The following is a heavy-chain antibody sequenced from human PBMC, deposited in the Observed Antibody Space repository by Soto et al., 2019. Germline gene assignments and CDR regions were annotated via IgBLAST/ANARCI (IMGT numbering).Heavy chain of an antibody. CDR3: ARLGAYYQSLDP. CDR1: SGSISSGAYY. D-gene: IGHD2-21*01. Sequence: KPSETLSLTCTVSSGSISSGAYYWSWIRQHPGKGLEWIGYIYHSGSTYYNPSLESRVTLSVDTSRKQFSLKVSSVTAADTAVYYCARLGAYYQSLDPWGQGTVVTVS. J-gene: IGHJ5*02. CDR2: IYHSGST. V-gene: IGHV4-31*03.